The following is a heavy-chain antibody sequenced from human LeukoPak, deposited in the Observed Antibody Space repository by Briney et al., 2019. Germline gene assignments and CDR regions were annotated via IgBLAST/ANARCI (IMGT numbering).Heavy chain of an antibody. V-gene: IGHV4-39*02. J-gene: IGHJ4*02. Sequence: SETLSLTCAVSGGSISSNSYYWGWIRQPPGKGLEWIGSIYYSGSTYYNPSLKSRVTISVDTSKNQFSLKLSSVTAADTAVYYCARDDFLYGDYGHYFDYWGQGTLVTVSS. D-gene: IGHD4-17*01. CDR1: GGSISSNSYY. CDR2: IYYSGST. CDR3: ARDDFLYGDYGHYFDY.